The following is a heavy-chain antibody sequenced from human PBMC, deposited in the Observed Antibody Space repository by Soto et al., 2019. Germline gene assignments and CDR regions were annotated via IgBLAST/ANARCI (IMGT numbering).Heavy chain of an antibody. D-gene: IGHD6-19*01. J-gene: IGHJ4*02. Sequence: GGSLRLSCAASGFTFSSYWMHWVRQAPGKGLVWVSRINSDGSSTSYADSVKGRFTISRDNAKNTLYLQMNSLRAEDTAVYYCARDQRYSSGWYPGYCFDYWGQGTLVTVSS. CDR3: ARDQRYSSGWYPGYCFDY. CDR1: GFTFSSYW. V-gene: IGHV3-74*01. CDR2: INSDGSST.